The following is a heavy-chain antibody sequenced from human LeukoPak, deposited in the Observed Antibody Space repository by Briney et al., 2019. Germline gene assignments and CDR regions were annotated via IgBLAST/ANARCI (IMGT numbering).Heavy chain of an antibody. Sequence: GGSLRLSCTDSGFTFSSNDMNWVRQAPGKGLEWVSYISSGGYTTRYADSVKGRFTISRDNAKNSLYLQMNSLRAEDTAVYYCAREGSSYAPSEPFYFDYWGQGTLVTVSS. D-gene: IGHD3-10*01. J-gene: IGHJ4*02. V-gene: IGHV3-48*03. CDR1: GFTFSSND. CDR2: ISSGGYTT. CDR3: AREGSSYAPSEPFYFDY.